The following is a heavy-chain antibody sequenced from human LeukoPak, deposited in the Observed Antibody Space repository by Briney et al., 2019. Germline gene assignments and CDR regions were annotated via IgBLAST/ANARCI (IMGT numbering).Heavy chain of an antibody. CDR2: IYSDGST. J-gene: IGHJ3*02. V-gene: IGHV3-53*01. Sequence: GGSLRLSCAACGLTVSSNYMSWVRQAPGKGLEWVSVIYSDGSTYYADSVKGRFTISRDNSKNKLYLQMNSLRAEDTAVYFCSRYDLGGAFDIWGQGTMVTVSS. CDR3: SRYDLGGAFDI. CDR1: GLTVSSNY. D-gene: IGHD3-16*01.